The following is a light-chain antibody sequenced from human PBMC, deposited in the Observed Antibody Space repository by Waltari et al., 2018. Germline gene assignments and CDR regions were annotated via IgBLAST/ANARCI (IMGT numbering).Light chain of an antibody. CDR3: QNYERLPAT. V-gene: IGKV3-20*01. J-gene: IGKJ1*01. CDR1: QSVSIY. Sequence: EIVLTQSPGTLSLSPGERATLSCRASQSVSIYLAWYQQKPGQAPRLLMYHSSTRATGIPDRFSGSGSGTVFSLTISRLEPEDFAVYYCQNYERLPATFGQGTKVEIK. CDR2: HSS.